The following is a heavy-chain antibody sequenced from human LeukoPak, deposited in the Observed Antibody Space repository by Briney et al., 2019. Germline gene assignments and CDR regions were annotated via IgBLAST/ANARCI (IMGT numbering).Heavy chain of an antibody. CDR3: ARGTRNTGTYFYFDY. CDR1: GGSISSYY. CDR2: IYYSGTI. D-gene: IGHD1-26*01. J-gene: IGHJ4*02. Sequence: SSETLSLTCAVSGGSISSYYWSWIRQPPGKGLEWIGYIYYSGTINYNASLKSRVTISVDTSKNQFSLKLSSVTAADTAVYYCARGTRNTGTYFYFDYWGQGTLVTVSS. V-gene: IGHV4-59*01.